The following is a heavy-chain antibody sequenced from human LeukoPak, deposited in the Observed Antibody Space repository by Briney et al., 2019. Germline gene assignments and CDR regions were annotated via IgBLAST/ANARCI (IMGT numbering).Heavy chain of an antibody. CDR3: ASAGEYYYDSSGYPPFDY. V-gene: IGHV4-39*07. J-gene: IGHJ4*02. CDR1: GGSISSSSYY. Sequence: SSETLSLTCTVSGGSISSSSYYWGWIRQPPGKGLEWIGSIYYSGSTYYNPSLKSRVTISVDTSKNQFSLKLSSVTAADTAVYYCASAGEYYYDSSGYPPFDYWGQGTLVTVSS. D-gene: IGHD3-22*01. CDR2: IYYSGST.